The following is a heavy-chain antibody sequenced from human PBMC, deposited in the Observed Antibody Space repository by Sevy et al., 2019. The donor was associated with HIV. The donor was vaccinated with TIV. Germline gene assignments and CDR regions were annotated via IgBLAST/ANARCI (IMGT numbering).Heavy chain of an antibody. J-gene: IGHJ4*02. CDR3: ARDPHGIAAAGRFFDY. Sequence: ASVKVSCKASGYTFTSYGISWVRQAPGQGLEWMGWISAYNGNTNYAQKLQGRVTMTTDTSTSTAYMELRSLRSDDTAVYYCARDPHGIAAAGRFFDYWGQGTLVTVSS. CDR2: ISAYNGNT. D-gene: IGHD6-13*01. V-gene: IGHV1-18*01. CDR1: GYTFTSYG.